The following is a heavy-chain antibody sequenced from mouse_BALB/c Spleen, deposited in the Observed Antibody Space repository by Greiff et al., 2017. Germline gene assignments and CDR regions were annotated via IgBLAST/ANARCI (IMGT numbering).Heavy chain of an antibody. V-gene: IGHV1-7*01. D-gene: IGHD1-2*01. CDR3: ARETTATRYFDV. Sequence: QVQLQQSGAELAKPGASVKMSCKASGYTFTSYWMHWVKQRPGQGLEWIGYINPSTGYTEYNQKFKDKATLTADKSSSTAYMQLSSLTSEDSAVYYCARETTATRYFDVWGAGTTVTVSS. CDR2: INPSTGYT. CDR1: GYTFTSYW. J-gene: IGHJ1*01.